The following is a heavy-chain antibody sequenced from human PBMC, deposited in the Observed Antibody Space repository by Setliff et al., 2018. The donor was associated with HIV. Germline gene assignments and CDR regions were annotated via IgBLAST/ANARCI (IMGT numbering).Heavy chain of an antibody. Sequence: SETLSLTCSVSGGSISSGNYYWSWIRQPPGKGLEWLGEIHSSGNTNYSPSLKGRVTISVDTPKNQYSLSLRSVTAADTAVYYCARVREGFLAYDAFEIWGQGTMVTVSS. J-gene: IGHJ3*02. D-gene: IGHD3-3*01. CDR1: GGSISSGNYY. CDR2: IHSSGNT. CDR3: ARVREGFLAYDAFEI. V-gene: IGHV4-39*07.